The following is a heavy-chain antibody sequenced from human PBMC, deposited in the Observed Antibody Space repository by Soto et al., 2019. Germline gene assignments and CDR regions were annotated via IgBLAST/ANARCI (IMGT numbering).Heavy chain of an antibody. CDR2: IRSKANNYAT. J-gene: IGHJ2*01. CDR3: TRHPVQYCGGDCYLLPYFDL. CDR1: GFTFSGSA. V-gene: IGHV3-73*02. Sequence: EVQLVESGGGLVQPGGSLKLSCAASGFTFSGSAVHWVRQASGKGLEWVGRIRSKANNYATVYAASVKGRFTISRDDSKNTAYLQMNLLKTEDPAVYYCTRHPVQYCGGDCYLLPYFDLWGRGTLVTFSS. D-gene: IGHD2-21*02.